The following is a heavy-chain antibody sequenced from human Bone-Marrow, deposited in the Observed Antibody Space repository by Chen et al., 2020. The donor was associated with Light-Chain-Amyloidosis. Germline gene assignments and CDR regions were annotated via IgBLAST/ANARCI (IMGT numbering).Heavy chain of an antibody. CDR1: GFITSHAW. Sequence: EVQVVESGGGLVKPGGSLRLSCAASGFITSHAWMSWVRQAPGKGLECVGRIKSKTFDDKTECSAPVKGRFSISRDDSKNTVYLQMDSLKTADTAVYYCTATIVAEDFHGYWGQGSLVTVSS. CDR3: TATIVAEDFHGY. V-gene: IGHV3-15*01. CDR2: IKSKTFDDKT. J-gene: IGHJ4*02. D-gene: IGHD3-16*02.